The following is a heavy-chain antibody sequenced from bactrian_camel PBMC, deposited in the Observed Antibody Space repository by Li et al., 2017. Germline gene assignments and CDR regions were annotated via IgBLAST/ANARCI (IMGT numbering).Heavy chain of an antibody. V-gene: IGHV3S55*01. CDR3: AADFRQRRYGGSCSQTGRLMSITT. D-gene: IGHD2*01. CDR1: ANTYSSYC. J-gene: IGHJ4*01. CDR2: TDNEGST. Sequence: VQLVESGGDSVQAGASLRLSCTPSANTYSSYCVAWFRQAPGNEREAVASTDNEGSTIYADSVKGRFTISKDNAKNALYLQMDSLKPEDTAMYYCAADFRQRRYGGSCSQTGRLMSITTGARGPRSPSP.